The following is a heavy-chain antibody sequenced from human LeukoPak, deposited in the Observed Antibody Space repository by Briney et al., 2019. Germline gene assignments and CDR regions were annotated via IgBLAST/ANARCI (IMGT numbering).Heavy chain of an antibody. CDR1: GGSISSSSYY. V-gene: IGHV4-61*05. J-gene: IGHJ4*02. D-gene: IGHD3-22*01. CDR2: IYYSGST. Sequence: SETLSLTCTVSGGSISSSSYYWGWIRQPPGKGLEWIGYIYYSGSTNYNPSLKSRVTISVDTSKNQFSLKLSSVTAADTAVYYCARVGKYYYDSSGTYFDYWGQGTLVTVSS. CDR3: ARVGKYYYDSSGTYFDY.